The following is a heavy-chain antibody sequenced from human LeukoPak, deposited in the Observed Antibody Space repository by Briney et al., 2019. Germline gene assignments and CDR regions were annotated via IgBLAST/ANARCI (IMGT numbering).Heavy chain of an antibody. Sequence: ASVKVSCKASGYTFTSYGISWVRQAPGQGLEWMGWFSAYNGNTKYAQKLQGRVTMTTDTSTSTAYMELRSLGSDDTAVYYCARDTSEYYYDSSGYYYWGQGTLVTVSS. J-gene: IGHJ4*02. D-gene: IGHD3-22*01. CDR1: GYTFTSYG. CDR2: FSAYNGNT. CDR3: ARDTSEYYYDSSGYYY. V-gene: IGHV1-18*01.